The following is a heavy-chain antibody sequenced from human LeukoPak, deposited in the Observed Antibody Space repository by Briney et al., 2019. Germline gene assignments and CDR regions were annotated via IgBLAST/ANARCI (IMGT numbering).Heavy chain of an antibody. CDR1: GFTFSSYA. J-gene: IGHJ3*02. Sequence: GRSLRLSCAASGFTFSSYAMHWVRQAPGKGLEWVAVISYDGSNKYYADSVKGRFTISRDNSKNTLYLQMNSLRAEDTAVYYCARGTDQKAFDIWGQGTMVTVSS. CDR2: ISYDGSNK. V-gene: IGHV3-30-3*01. CDR3: ARGTDQKAFDI. D-gene: IGHD2-8*02.